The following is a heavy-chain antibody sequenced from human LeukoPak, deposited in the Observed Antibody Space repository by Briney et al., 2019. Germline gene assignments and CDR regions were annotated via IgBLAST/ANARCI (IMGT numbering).Heavy chain of an antibody. V-gene: IGHV4-39*07. CDR1: GGSISSSSYY. CDR2: IYYSGST. Sequence: SSETLSLTCTVSGGSISSSSYYWGWIRQPPGKGLEWIGSIYYSGSTYYNPSLKSRVTISVDTSKNQFSLKLSSVTAADTAVYYCARAPRHADWFDPWGQGTLVTVSS. J-gene: IGHJ5*02. CDR3: ARAPRHADWFDP. D-gene: IGHD2-2*01.